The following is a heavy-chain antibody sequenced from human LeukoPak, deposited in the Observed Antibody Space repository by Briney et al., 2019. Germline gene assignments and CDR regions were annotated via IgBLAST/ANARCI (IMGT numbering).Heavy chain of an antibody. Sequence: PGGSLRLSCAASGFTFNSFSMNWVRQAPGKGLDWVSSISSSSGYIYYADSVKGRFTISRDNAKNSLYLQMNSLRAEDTAVYYCAKVGGRYGDYFDYWGQGTLVTVSS. CDR2: ISSSSGYI. J-gene: IGHJ4*02. CDR1: GFTFNSFS. V-gene: IGHV3-21*01. CDR3: AKVGGRYGDYFDY. D-gene: IGHD3-16*01.